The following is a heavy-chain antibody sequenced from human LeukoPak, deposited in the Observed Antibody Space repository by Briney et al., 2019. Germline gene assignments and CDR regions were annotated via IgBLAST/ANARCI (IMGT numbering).Heavy chain of an antibody. D-gene: IGHD3-22*01. Sequence: SETLSLTCTVSGDSVSRSSYYWTWIRQPPGKGREWIGYIYYIGSTNYNPSLRSRLTMSVDTSKNQFSLRLSSVIAADTAVYYCARYYDSTGSFDYWGQGTLVTVSS. J-gene: IGHJ4*02. CDR1: GDSVSRSSYY. CDR2: IYYIGST. CDR3: ARYYDSTGSFDY. V-gene: IGHV4-61*01.